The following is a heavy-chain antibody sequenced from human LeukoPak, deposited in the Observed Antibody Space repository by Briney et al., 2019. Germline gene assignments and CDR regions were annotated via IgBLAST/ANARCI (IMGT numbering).Heavy chain of an antibody. V-gene: IGHV3-21*01. CDR1: GFIFSSYS. Sequence: PGGSLRLSCAASGFIFSSYSLNWVRQAPGKGLEWVSSINTIGAYAYYADSVRGRFTISRDNSMNSLSLQMDSLRAEDTAVYYCARELCGQQDMDVWGKGTTVTVSS. CDR2: INTIGAYA. CDR3: ARELCGQQDMDV. J-gene: IGHJ6*03. D-gene: IGHD6-13*01.